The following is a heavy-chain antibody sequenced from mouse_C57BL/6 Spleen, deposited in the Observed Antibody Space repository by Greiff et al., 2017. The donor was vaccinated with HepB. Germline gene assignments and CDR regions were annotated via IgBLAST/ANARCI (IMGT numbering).Heavy chain of an antibody. Sequence: VKQRPGQGLEWIGWIYPGSGNTKYNEKFKGKATLTVDTSSSTAYMQLSSLTSEDSAVYFCANLIYGDYWGQGTTLTVSS. J-gene: IGHJ2*01. D-gene: IGHD1-1*02. CDR2: IYPGSGNT. CDR3: ANLIYGDY. V-gene: IGHV1-84*01.